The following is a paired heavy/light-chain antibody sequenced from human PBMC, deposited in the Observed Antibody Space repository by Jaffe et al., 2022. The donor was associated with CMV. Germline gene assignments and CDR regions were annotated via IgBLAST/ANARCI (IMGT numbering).Heavy chain of an antibody. CDR1: GFTFSNYA. Sequence: EVQLLESGGGLVQPGGSLRLSCAASGFTFSNYALSWVRQAPGKGLEWVSAIGVSGTYYADSVKGRFTISRDNSRNTLYLQMHSLRADDTAVYYCAKDGGGGNPYYFDSWGQGTLVTVSS. V-gene: IGHV3-23*01. CDR2: IGVSGT. D-gene: IGHD1-26*01. J-gene: IGHJ4*02. CDR3: AKDGGGGNPYYFDS.
Light chain of an antibody. V-gene: IGKV1-NL1*01. CDR2: AAS. CDR1: QALTNY. Sequence: DIQMTQSPSSLSASVGDRVTITCRASQALTNYLAWYQQKPGRAPELLLYAASRLESGVPSRFSGSGSVTDYTYTLTISSLQPEDFATYYCQQYYSFPYTFGLGTKLEIK. CDR3: QQYYSFPYT. J-gene: IGKJ2*01.